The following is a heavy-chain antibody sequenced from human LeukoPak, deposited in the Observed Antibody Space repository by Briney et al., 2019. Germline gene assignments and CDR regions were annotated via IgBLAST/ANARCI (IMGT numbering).Heavy chain of an antibody. V-gene: IGHV3-30-3*01. Sequence: PGGSLRLSCAASGFTFSTYAMYWVRQAPGKGLEWVAVVSFGGNNKYYAASVKGRFTGSRDNSKNTLYLEMNCLRPEDTAVYYCARGPTDRYSSSWSLTRPDDYFDYWGQGTLVTVSS. CDR3: ARGPTDRYSSSWSLTRPDDYFDY. J-gene: IGHJ4*02. CDR2: VSFGGNNK. D-gene: IGHD6-13*01. CDR1: GFTFSTYA.